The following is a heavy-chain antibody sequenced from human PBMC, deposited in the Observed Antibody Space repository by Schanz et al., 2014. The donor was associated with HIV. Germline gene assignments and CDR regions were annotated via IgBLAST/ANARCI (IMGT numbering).Heavy chain of an antibody. Sequence: QVQLVESGGGVVQPGRSLRLSCTTSGFRFSDHGMHWVRQAPGKGLEWVALIWYHGNLTYYADSVKGRFTISRDNSKNTLYLQMNKRSAEDAAVYYCARAPYTTSTRIDYWGQGTLVTVSS. J-gene: IGHJ4*02. CDR2: IWYHGNLT. CDR3: ARAPYTTSTRIDY. D-gene: IGHD1-1*01. V-gene: IGHV3-33*01. CDR1: GFRFSDHG.